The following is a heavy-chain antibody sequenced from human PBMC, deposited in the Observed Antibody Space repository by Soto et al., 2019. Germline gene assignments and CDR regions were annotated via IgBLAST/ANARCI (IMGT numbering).Heavy chain of an antibody. V-gene: IGHV5-10-1*01. CDR3: VFTRFSGVSGYYYYYGMDV. CDR2: IDPSDSYT. J-gene: IGHJ6*02. Sequence: PGESLKISCKGSGYSFTSYWISWVRQMPGKGLEWMGRIDPSDSYTNYSPSFQGHVTISADKSISTAYLQWSSLKASDTAMYYCVFTRFSGVSGYYYYYGMDVWGQGTTVTVS. D-gene: IGHD3-3*01. CDR1: GYSFTSYW.